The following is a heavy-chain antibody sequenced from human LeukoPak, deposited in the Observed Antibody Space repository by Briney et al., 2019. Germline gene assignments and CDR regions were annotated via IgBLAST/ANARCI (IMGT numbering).Heavy chain of an antibody. V-gene: IGHV3-48*03. J-gene: IGHJ3*02. CDR2: ISSSGSTI. Sequence: PGGSLRLSCVASGFTFSSYEMNWVRQAPGKGLEWVSYISSSGSTIYYADSVKGRFTISRDNAKNSLYLQMNSLKASDTAMYYCARPNDYCSSTSCYGAFDIWGQGTMVTVSS. CDR1: GFTFSSYE. CDR3: ARPNDYCSSTSCYGAFDI. D-gene: IGHD2-2*01.